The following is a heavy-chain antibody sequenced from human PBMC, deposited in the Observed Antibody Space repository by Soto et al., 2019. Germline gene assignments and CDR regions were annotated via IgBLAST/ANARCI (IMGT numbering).Heavy chain of an antibody. Sequence: GGSLRLSCAASGFTFSSYEMNWVRQAPGKGLEWVSYISSSGSTIYYADSVKGRFTISRDNAKNSLYLQMNSLRAEDTAVYYCARLNRYSSGWYENWFDPWGQGTLVTVSS. V-gene: IGHV3-48*03. J-gene: IGHJ5*02. CDR1: GFTFSSYE. CDR2: ISSSGSTI. D-gene: IGHD6-19*01. CDR3: ARLNRYSSGWYENWFDP.